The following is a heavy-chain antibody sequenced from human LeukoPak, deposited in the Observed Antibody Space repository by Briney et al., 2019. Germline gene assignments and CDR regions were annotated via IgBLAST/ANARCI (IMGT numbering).Heavy chain of an antibody. D-gene: IGHD6-13*01. Sequence: KLQGRVTMTTDTSTSTAYMELRSLRSDDTAVYYCARHSGPQQPPDFDYWGQGTLVTVSS. CDR3: ARHSGPQQPPDFDY. V-gene: IGHV1-18*01. J-gene: IGHJ4*02.